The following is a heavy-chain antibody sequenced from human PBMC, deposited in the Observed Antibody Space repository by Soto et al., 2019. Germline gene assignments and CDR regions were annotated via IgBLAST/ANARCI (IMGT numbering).Heavy chain of an antibody. D-gene: IGHD2-15*01. CDR2: TKHKAASYTT. J-gene: IGHJ4*01. V-gene: IGHV3-72*01. CDR1: GFTLSAHF. Sequence: GGSLRLSCAASGFTLSAHFMEWVRQAPGKGLEWVGRTKHKAASYTTDYAASETGRFTISRDDSMNSLYLRMNGLNTDESAMYYCVSLQFLRWFYWGRGTLVTVSS. CDR3: VSLQFLRWFY.